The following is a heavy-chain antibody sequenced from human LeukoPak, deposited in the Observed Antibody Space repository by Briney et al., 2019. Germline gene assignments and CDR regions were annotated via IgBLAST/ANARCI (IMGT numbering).Heavy chain of an antibody. Sequence: SQTLSLTCTVAAASTTNYYCGWIRQPPGKGLEWIGFSYYNGNTNNNPSPKSRDTISVDTPRNQFSLSLSAVTAADTAVYSCAREVSRTTGPGGYYYYYMDVWGKGTTVTVSS. V-gene: IGHV4-59*01. J-gene: IGHJ6*03. CDR1: AASTTNYY. D-gene: IGHD4-17*01. CDR3: AREVSRTTGPGGYYYYYMDV. CDR2: SYYNGNT.